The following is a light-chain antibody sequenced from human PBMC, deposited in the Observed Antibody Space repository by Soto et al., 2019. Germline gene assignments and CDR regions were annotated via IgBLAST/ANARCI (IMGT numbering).Light chain of an antibody. CDR1: QSVSSK. V-gene: IGKV3-15*01. CDR3: QQYDDWLRLT. CDR2: DAS. J-gene: IGKJ5*01. Sequence: EIAMTQSPATLSVSPGERATLSCRASQSVSSKLAWYQQKAGQAPRLLIYDASIRATGIPDRFIGSGSGTEFNLTISSLQSEDFAVYFCQQYDDWLRLTFGGGTRLEIK.